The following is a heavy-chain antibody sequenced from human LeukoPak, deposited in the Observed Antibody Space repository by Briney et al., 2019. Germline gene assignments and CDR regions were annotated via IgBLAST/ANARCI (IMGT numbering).Heavy chain of an antibody. CDR1: GFTFSSYS. J-gene: IGHJ4*02. V-gene: IGHV3-48*04. D-gene: IGHD5-18*01. CDR2: ISSSSSTI. CDR3: ARDLSGVAGYTYGRGIDY. Sequence: GGSLRLSCAASGFTFSSYSMNWVRQAPGKGLEWVSYISSSSSTIYYADSVKGRFTISRDNAKTSLHLQMNSLRAEDTAVYYCARDLSGVAGYTYGRGIDYWGQGTLVTVSS.